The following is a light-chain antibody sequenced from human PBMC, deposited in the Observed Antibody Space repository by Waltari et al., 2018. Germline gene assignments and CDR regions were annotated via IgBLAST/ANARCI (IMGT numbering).Light chain of an antibody. CDR2: LAS. J-gene: IGKJ5*01. CDR3: MQALQSPRIT. Sequence: DIVLTQSPLSLPVTPGEPASISGRSSPSLLHSSGYNFLYWYFQRPGQYPQLLIDLASNRASGVPDRFSGSGSGTDFTLKISRVEAEDVGTYYCMQALQSPRITFGQGTRLDLK. CDR1: PSLLHSSGYNF. V-gene: IGKV2-28*01.